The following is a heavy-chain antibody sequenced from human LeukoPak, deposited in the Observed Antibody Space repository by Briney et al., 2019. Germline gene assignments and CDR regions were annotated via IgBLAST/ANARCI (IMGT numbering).Heavy chain of an antibody. V-gene: IGHV4-34*01. CDR3: AAYYYGSGSYSYWFDP. J-gene: IGHJ5*02. Sequence: PSETLSLTCTVSGGSISSYYWSWIRQPPGKGLEWIGEINHSGSTNYNPSLKSRVTISVDTSKNQFSLKLSSVTAADTAVYYCAAYYYGSGSYSYWFDPWGQGTLVTVSS. CDR2: INHSGST. CDR1: GGSISSYY. D-gene: IGHD3-10*01.